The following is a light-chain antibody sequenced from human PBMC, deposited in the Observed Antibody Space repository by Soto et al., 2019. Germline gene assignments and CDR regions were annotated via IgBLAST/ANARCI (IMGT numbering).Light chain of an antibody. CDR2: GAS. Sequence: EIVLTQSPGTLSLSPGERATLSCRASQSVSSSYLAWYQQKPGQAPRLLIYGASSRATGIPVRFSGSGSATDFTLTISRLEPEDFAVYFCQKHGSSPRTFGQGTKVEIK. CDR3: QKHGSSPRT. V-gene: IGKV3-20*01. J-gene: IGKJ1*01. CDR1: QSVSSSY.